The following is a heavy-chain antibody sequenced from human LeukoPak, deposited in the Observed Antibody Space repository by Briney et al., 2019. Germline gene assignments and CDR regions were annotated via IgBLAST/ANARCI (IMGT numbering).Heavy chain of an antibody. CDR2: ISPSGGST. D-gene: IGHD2-21*01. V-gene: IGHV1-46*01. CDR3: GRRGGGAGDAFDI. Sequence: ASVKVSCKAFGYTFTSNYMHWVRQAPGQGPEWMGVISPSGGSTTYAQKFQGRVTLTRDRSTSTDYLELSSLRSDDTAVYYCGRRGGGAGDAFDIWGQGTMVTVSS. J-gene: IGHJ3*02. CDR1: GYTFTSNY.